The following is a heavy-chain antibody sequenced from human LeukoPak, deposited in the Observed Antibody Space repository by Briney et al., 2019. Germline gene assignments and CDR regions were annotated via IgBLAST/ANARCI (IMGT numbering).Heavy chain of an antibody. CDR1: GFTFSSYW. D-gene: IGHD6-13*01. V-gene: IGHV3-7*01. CDR2: IKQDGSEK. CDR3: ARDLSSSWDDAFDI. J-gene: IGHJ3*02. Sequence: GGSLRLSCAASGFTFSSYWMSWVRQAPGKGLEWVANIKQDGSEKYYVDSVEGRFTISRDNAKNSLYLQMNSLRAEDTAVYYCARDLSSSWDDAFDIWGQGTMVTVSS.